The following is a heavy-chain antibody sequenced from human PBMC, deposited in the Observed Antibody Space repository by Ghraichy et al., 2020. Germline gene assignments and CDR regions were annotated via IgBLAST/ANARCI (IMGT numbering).Heavy chain of an antibody. D-gene: IGHD3-10*01. CDR3: ARVTMLLWFEEGMDV. CDR2: INNDGSNT. Sequence: GGSLRLSCAASGFIFSSYWMHWVRQAPGKGLVWVSHINNDGSNTSYADSVKGRFTISRDNAKNTLYLQMNSLRAEDTAVYYCARVTMLLWFEEGMDVWGQGTTVTVSS. V-gene: IGHV3-74*01. CDR1: GFIFSSYW. J-gene: IGHJ6*02.